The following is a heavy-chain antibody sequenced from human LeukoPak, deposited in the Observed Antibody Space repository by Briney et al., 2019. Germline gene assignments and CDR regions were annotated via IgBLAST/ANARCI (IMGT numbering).Heavy chain of an antibody. V-gene: IGHV4-34*01. CDR3: ARGTKLLAARRSGWFDP. CDR2: INHSGST. CDR1: GGSISSYY. D-gene: IGHD6-6*01. J-gene: IGHJ5*02. Sequence: SETLSLTCTVSGGSISSYYWSWIRQPPGKGLEWIGEINHSGSTNYNPSLKSRVTISVDTSKNQFSLKLSSVTAADTAVYYCARGTKLLAARRSGWFDPWGQGTLVTVSS.